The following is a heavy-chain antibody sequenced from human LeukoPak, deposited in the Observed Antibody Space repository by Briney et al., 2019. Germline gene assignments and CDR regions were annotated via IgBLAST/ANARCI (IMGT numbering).Heavy chain of an antibody. V-gene: IGHV1-2*02. CDR1: GYTFTGYY. J-gene: IGHJ4*02. CDR2: INPNSGDT. Sequence: GASVKVSCKASGYTFTGYYMHWVRQAPGQGLEWMGWINPNSGDTNYAQKFQGRVTMTRDTSISTDYMELSRLRSDDTAVYYCARDFYGGNSLYYFDYWGQGTLVTVSS. D-gene: IGHD4-23*01. CDR3: ARDFYGGNSLYYFDY.